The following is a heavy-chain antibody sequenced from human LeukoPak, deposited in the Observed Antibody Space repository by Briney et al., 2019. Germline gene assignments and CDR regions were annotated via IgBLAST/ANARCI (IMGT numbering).Heavy chain of an antibody. J-gene: IGHJ4*02. V-gene: IGHV3-33*01. D-gene: IGHD3-10*01. CDR2: IMYDGSNK. CDR1: GFTFSTYG. Sequence: GSLKLSFAAAGFTFSTYGKPLVRQASSQGLEGVAGIMYDGSNKYYADSVKGRFTISRDNSKNTLYLQMNSLRAEDTAVYYCARPPTAHLGDLLWIDYWGQGTLVTVSS. CDR3: ARPPTAHLGDLLWIDY.